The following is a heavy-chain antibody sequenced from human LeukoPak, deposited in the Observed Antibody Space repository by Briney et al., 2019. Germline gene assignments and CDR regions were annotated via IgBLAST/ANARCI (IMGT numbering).Heavy chain of an antibody. V-gene: IGHV3-30*02. CDR2: IRYDGSNK. Sequence: PGGSLRLSCAASGFTFSSYGTHWVRQAPGKGLEWVAFIRYDGSNKYYTDSVKGRFTISRDNSKNTLYLQMNSLRAEDTAVYYCAKDRSRDLVVGYNWFDPWGQGTLVIVSS. D-gene: IGHD2-15*01. CDR1: GFTFSSYG. CDR3: AKDRSRDLVVGYNWFDP. J-gene: IGHJ5*02.